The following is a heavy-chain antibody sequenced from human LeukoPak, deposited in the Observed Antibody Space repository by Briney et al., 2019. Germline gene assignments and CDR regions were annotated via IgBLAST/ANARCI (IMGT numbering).Heavy chain of an antibody. D-gene: IGHD6-13*01. CDR1: GFTFSNAW. Sequence: PGGSLRLSCAAPGFTFSNAWMSWVRQAPGKGLEWVGRIKSKTDGGTTDYAAPVKGRFTISRDDSKNTLYLQMNSLKTEDTAVYYCTTDPPYSSSWYFDYWGQGTLVTVSS. J-gene: IGHJ4*02. CDR2: IKSKTDGGTT. CDR3: TTDPPYSSSWYFDY. V-gene: IGHV3-15*01.